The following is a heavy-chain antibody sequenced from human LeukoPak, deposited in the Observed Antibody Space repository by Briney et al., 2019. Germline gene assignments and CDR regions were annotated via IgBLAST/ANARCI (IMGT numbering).Heavy chain of an antibody. J-gene: IGHJ4*02. D-gene: IGHD3-10*01. CDR3: ARFIRGVTQSSYDS. V-gene: IGHV3-7*01. CDR1: GFTFSSYW. CDR2: IKEDGSEK. Sequence: GGSLRLSCAASGFTFSSYWMSWVRQAPGKGLEWVANIKEDGSEKYNVDSVKGRFTISRDNAKNSLYLQMNSVRAEDTAVYYCARFIRGVTQSSYDSWGQGTLVTVSS.